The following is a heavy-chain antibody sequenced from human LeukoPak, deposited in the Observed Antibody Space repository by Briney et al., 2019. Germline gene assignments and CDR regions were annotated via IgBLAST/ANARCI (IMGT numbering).Heavy chain of an antibody. J-gene: IGHJ4*02. Sequence: GGSLRLSCAASGFTFTNAWVTWVRQAPGKGLEWVGRIKSKTDGGTTDYAAPVKGRFTISRDDSKSTLYLQMNSLETEDTAVYYCSRDATGDHWGQGTLVSVSS. CDR3: SRDATGDH. CDR2: IKSKTDGGTT. V-gene: IGHV3-15*01. CDR1: GFTFTNAW.